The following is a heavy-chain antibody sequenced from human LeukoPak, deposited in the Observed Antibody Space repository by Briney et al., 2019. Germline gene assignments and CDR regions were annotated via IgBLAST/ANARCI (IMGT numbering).Heavy chain of an antibody. CDR2: TSDDGSAK. J-gene: IGHJ4*02. Sequence: GGSLRLSCAASGFTFSSYAMHWVRQAPGKGLQWLALTSDDGSAKYYADSVKGRFTISRDNSQNTLYLQMNSLRADETAIYYCARAPGGFHGDYSPIAYWGQGTLVTVSS. D-gene: IGHD4-17*01. CDR1: GFTFSSYA. CDR3: ARAPGGFHGDYSPIAY. V-gene: IGHV3-30-3*01.